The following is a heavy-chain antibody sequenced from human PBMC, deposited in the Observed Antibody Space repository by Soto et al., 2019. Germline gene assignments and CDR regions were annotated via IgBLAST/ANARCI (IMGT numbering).Heavy chain of an antibody. CDR3: AQTRGVIPFPPYYFDY. Sequence: EVQLLESGGGLVQPGGSLRLSCAASGFTFSSYAMSWVRQAPGKGLEWVSAISGSGGSTYYADSVKGRFTISRDNSKNTLYLQMNSLRAEDTAVYYCAQTRGVIPFPPYYFDYWGQGTLVTVSS. V-gene: IGHV3-23*01. CDR1: GFTFSSYA. D-gene: IGHD3-10*01. J-gene: IGHJ4*02. CDR2: ISGSGGST.